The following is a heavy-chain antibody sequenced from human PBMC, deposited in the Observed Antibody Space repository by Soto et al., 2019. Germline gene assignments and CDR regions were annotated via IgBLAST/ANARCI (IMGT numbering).Heavy chain of an antibody. CDR1: GFSLSTSGMC. CDR3: ARILGPHSGSYSYFDY. V-gene: IGHV2-70*01. D-gene: IGHD1-26*01. Sequence: SGPTLVNPTQTLTLACTFSGFSLSTSGMCVSWIRQPPGKALEWLALIDWDDDKYYSTSLKTRLTISKDTSKNQVVLTMTNMDPVDTATYYCARILGPHSGSYSYFDYWGQGTLVTVSS. CDR2: IDWDDDK. J-gene: IGHJ4*02.